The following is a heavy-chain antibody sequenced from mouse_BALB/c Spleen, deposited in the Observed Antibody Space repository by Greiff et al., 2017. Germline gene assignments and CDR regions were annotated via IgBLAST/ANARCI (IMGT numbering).Heavy chain of an antibody. Sequence: EVKLVESGGGLVKPGGSLKLSCAASGFAFSSYDMSWVRQTPEKRLEWVAYISSGGGSTYYPDTVKGRFTISRDNAKNTLYLQMSSLNSEDTAMYYCARHRDGNYAMDYWGQGTSVTVSS. D-gene: IGHD2-1*01. V-gene: IGHV5-12-1*01. CDR2: ISSGGGST. CDR3: ARHRDGNYAMDY. CDR1: GFAFSSYD. J-gene: IGHJ4*01.